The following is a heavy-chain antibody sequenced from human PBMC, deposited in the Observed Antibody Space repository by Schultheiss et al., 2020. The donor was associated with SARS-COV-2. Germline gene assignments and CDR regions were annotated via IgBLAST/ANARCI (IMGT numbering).Heavy chain of an antibody. Sequence: GESLKISCKASGGTFSSYAISWVRQAPGQGLEWMGWISAYNGNTNYAQKLQGRVTMTTDTSTSTAYMELSSLRSEDTAVYYCARVGDYYDRRGAFDIWGQGTMVTVSS. J-gene: IGHJ3*02. V-gene: IGHV1-18*01. D-gene: IGHD3-22*01. CDR1: GGTFSSYA. CDR3: ARVGDYYDRRGAFDI. CDR2: ISAYNGNT.